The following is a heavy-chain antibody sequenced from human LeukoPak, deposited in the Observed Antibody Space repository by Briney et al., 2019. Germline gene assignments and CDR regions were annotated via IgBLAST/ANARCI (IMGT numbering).Heavy chain of an antibody. CDR1: GYTLTELS. Sequence: ASVKVSCKVSGYTLTELSMHWVRQAPGKGLEWMGGFDPEDGETIYVQKFQGRVTMTEDTSTDTAYMELSSLRSEDTAVYYCATAPNYYDSSGYYDYWGQGTLVTVSS. J-gene: IGHJ4*02. V-gene: IGHV1-24*01. CDR3: ATAPNYYDSSGYYDY. CDR2: FDPEDGET. D-gene: IGHD3-22*01.